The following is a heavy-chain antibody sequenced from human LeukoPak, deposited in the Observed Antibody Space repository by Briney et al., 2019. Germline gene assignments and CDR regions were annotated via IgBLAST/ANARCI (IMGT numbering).Heavy chain of an antibody. CDR1: GDSIRIHY. J-gene: IGHJ4*02. CDR2: IYYIGST. V-gene: IGHV4-59*11. Sequence: SEALCLTCTVSGDSIRIHYRRCVRHPPQKGLEWVGYIYYIGSTKYNTSLKSRVTISVDTSKNQFSLKLSYMPAADTAVYYCARVGGGQQLVASPLYYFDYWGQGTLVTVCS. D-gene: IGHD6-13*01. CDR3: ARVGGGQQLVASPLYYFDY.